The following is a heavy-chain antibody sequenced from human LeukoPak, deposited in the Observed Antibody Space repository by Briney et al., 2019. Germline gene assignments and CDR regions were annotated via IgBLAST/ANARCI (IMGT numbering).Heavy chain of an antibody. J-gene: IGHJ6*03. CDR2: IYPGDSDT. CDR3: ARLYYDYVWGSYRPPHYYYYMDV. Sequence: KFGESLKISCKGSGYSFTSYWIGWVRQMPGKGLEWMGIIYPGDSDTTYGPSFQGQVTISADKSISTAYLQWSSLKASDTAMYYCARLYYDYVWGSYRPPHYYYYMDVWGKGTTVTISS. CDR1: GYSFTSYW. D-gene: IGHD3-16*02. V-gene: IGHV5-51*01.